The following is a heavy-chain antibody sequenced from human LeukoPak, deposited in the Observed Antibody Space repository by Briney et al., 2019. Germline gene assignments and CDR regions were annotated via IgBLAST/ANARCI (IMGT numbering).Heavy chain of an antibody. CDR3: ARDERYDSSGYPFDY. V-gene: IGHV1-2*02. D-gene: IGHD3-22*01. CDR2: INPNSGGT. CDR1: GYTFTGFF. J-gene: IGHJ4*02. Sequence: ASVKVSCKASGYTFTGFFIHWVRQAPGQGLEWMGWINPNSGGTNYAQKFQGRVTMTRDTSIITAYMELSRLSSDDTAVYYCARDERYDSSGYPFDYWGQGTLVTVSS.